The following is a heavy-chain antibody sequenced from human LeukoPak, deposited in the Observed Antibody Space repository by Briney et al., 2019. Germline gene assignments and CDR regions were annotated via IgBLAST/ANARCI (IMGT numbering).Heavy chain of an antibody. V-gene: IGHV4-38-2*01. D-gene: IGHD3-3*01. J-gene: IGHJ3*02. CDR3: ARVTIYDAFDI. CDR2: IYYSGST. Sequence: GSLRLSCAASGFTFSDYYMSWIRQAPGKGLGWIGSIYYSGSTYYNPSLKSRVTISVDTSKNQFSLKLSSVTAADTAVYYCARVTIYDAFDIWGQGTMVTVSS. CDR1: GFTFSDYY.